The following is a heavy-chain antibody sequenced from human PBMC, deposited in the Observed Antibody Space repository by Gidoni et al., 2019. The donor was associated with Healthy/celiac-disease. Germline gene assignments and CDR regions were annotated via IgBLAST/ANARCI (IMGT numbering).Heavy chain of an antibody. V-gene: IGHV3-74*01. CDR3: ARGDYDFWTPTH. CDR1: GLTFSSYW. Sequence: EVQLVESGGGLVQPGGSLRLSCAASGLTFSSYWMHWVRQAPGKGLVWVSRINSDGSSTSYADSVKGRFTISRDNAKNTLYLQMNSLRAEDTAVYYCARGDYDFWTPTHWGQGTLVTVSS. D-gene: IGHD3-3*01. J-gene: IGHJ4*02. CDR2: INSDGSST.